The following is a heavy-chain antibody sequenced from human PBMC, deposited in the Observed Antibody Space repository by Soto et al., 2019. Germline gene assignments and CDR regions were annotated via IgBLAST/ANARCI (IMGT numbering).Heavy chain of an antibody. J-gene: IGHJ4*02. Sequence: QVQLVESGGGAVQPGESLRLSCVASGFDFTYYAMHWVRQAPGKGLESVAVMSSDGSKIHHTDSVKGRFTISRDNSTNTLHLQMTTLRKEHTPFSFSSKHDGVARTPWLFDYWGQGTLVSVSS. CDR1: GFDFTYYA. D-gene: IGHD3-3*01. CDR3: SKHDGVARTPWLFDY. V-gene: IGHV3-30*18. CDR2: MSSDGSKI.